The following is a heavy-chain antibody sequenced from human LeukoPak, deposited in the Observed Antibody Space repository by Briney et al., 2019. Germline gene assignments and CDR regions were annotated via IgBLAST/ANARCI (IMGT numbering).Heavy chain of an antibody. CDR3: AKVHGSGWYSDY. J-gene: IGHJ4*02. CDR1: GFTFSNYV. D-gene: IGHD6-19*01. V-gene: IGHV3-48*01. CDR2: ISSGGSHI. Sequence: GGSLRLSCAASGFTFSNYVMSWVRQAPGKGLEWVSYISSGGSHIDYADSVKGRFTISRDNTKNSLYLQMNGLRGEDTAVYYCAKVHGSGWYSDYWGQGTLVTVSS.